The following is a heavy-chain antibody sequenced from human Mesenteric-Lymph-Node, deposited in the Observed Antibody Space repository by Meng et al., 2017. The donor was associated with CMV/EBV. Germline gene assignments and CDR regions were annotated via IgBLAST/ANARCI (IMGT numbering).Heavy chain of an antibody. CDR2: IDKSGGYI. J-gene: IGHJ4*02. CDR1: GFTFSNFT. V-gene: IGHV3-21*01. D-gene: IGHD4-17*01. CDR3: TRGSYGDYGD. Sequence: GGSLRLSCAASGFTFSNFTMNWVRQAPGKGLEWVSSIDKSGGYIYYADSVKGRFTISRDNAENSLFLQMSSLGAEDSALYYCTRGSYGDYGDWGQGTLVTVSS.